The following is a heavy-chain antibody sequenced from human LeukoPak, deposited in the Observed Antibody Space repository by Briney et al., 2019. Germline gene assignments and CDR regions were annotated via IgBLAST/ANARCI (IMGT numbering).Heavy chain of an antibody. CDR2: IYYSGST. J-gene: IGHJ4*02. V-gene: IGHV4-59*08. CDR3: ARRTRGTGMIDY. D-gene: IGHD1-1*01. CDR1: GGSISSYY. Sequence: PSETLSLTCTVSGGSISSYYWSWIRQPPGKALEWIGYIYYSGSTNYNPSLKSRVTISVDTSKNQFSLKLSSVTAADTAVYYCARRTRGTGMIDYWGQGTLVTVST.